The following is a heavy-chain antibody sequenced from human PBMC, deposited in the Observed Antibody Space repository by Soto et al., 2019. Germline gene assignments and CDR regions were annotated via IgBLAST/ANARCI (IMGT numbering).Heavy chain of an antibody. D-gene: IGHD2-15*01. J-gene: IGHJ6*02. V-gene: IGHV3-7*01. CDR3: ARELWVVAATLDYYYGMDV. CDR2: IKRDSTEK. Sequence: PGGSLRLSCAASGFTFGSYWMSWVRQVPGKGLEWLGTIKRDSTEKKYVASVKGRFTMSRDNAQNSLYLQMDSLRAEDTAVYYCARELWVVAATLDYYYGMDVWGQGTTVTVSS. CDR1: GFTFGSYW.